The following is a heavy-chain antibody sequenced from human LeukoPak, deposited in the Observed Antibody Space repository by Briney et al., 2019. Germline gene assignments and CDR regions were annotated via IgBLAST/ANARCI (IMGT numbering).Heavy chain of an antibody. Sequence: GESLEISCKGSGYSFTSYWIGWVRQMPGKGLEWMGIIYPGDSDTRYSPSFQGQVTISADKSISTAYLHWSSLKASDHAMYYCASGYYDILTGYYPGAFDIWGQGTMVTVSS. D-gene: IGHD3-9*01. CDR3: ASGYYDILTGYYPGAFDI. CDR1: GYSFTSYW. V-gene: IGHV5-51*01. CDR2: IYPGDSDT. J-gene: IGHJ3*02.